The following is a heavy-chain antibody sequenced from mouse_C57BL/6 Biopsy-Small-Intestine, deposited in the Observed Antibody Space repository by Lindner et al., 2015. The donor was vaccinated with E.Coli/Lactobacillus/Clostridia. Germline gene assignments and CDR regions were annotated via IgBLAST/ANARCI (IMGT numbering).Heavy chain of an antibody. J-gene: IGHJ1*01. CDR1: GGTFRNYA. V-gene: IGHV14-2*01. D-gene: IGHD5-5*01. CDR3: ASICGSGTYYNPNDVNSYLLDV. CDR2: TVPLSEEI. Sequence: SVKVSCKASGGTFRNYAITWVRQAPGQGLEWMGATVPLSEEIKYAQKFQGRVTITADKSTSTAFLELISLRSEDTAVYYCASICGSGTYYNPNDVNSYLLDVWGQGTTVTVSS.